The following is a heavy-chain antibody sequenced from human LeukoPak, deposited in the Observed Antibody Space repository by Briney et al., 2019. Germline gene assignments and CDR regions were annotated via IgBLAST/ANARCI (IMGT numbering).Heavy chain of an antibody. D-gene: IGHD4-17*01. J-gene: IGHJ4*02. CDR3: ARARTDGDYFDY. V-gene: IGHV1-69*06. Sequence: SVKVSCKPSGGTFSSYAIIWVRQAPGHGLEWMGGIIPIFGTANYAQKFQGRVTITADKSTSTAYMELSSLRSEDTAVYYCARARTDGDYFDYWGQGTLVTVSS. CDR2: IIPIFGTA. CDR1: GGTFSSYA.